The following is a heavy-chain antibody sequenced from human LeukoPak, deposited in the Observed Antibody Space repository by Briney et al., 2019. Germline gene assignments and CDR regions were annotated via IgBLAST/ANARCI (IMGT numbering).Heavy chain of an antibody. V-gene: IGHV5-51*01. J-gene: IGHJ4*02. CDR1: GYTFTKYW. Sequence: GESLKISCKGSGYTFTKYWIGWVRQMPGKGLEWMGFICPGDSDTRYSPSFQGQVTISADKSINTASLQWSSLKASDIAMYYCATHETYSSSSDYWGQGTLVTVSS. D-gene: IGHD6-6*01. CDR3: ATHETYSSSSDY. CDR2: ICPGDSDT.